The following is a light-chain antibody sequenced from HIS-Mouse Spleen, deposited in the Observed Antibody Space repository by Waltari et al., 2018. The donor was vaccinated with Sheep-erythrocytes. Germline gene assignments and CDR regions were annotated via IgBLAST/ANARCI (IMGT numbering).Light chain of an antibody. CDR2: DVS. CDR3: GSYAGSHNQV. Sequence: QSALTQPRSVSGSPGQSVTISCTGTSSDVGGSNSVSWYQQHPRKAPKLMIYDVSKRPSWVPVRCSVSKSGNAASLRISGLQADDEADYYCGSYAGSHNQVFATGTKVTVL. V-gene: IGLV2-11*01. J-gene: IGLJ1*01. CDR1: SSDVGGSNS.